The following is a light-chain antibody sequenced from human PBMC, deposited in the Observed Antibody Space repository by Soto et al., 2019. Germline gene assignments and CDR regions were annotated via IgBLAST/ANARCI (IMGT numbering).Light chain of an antibody. CDR1: QSVLYSSNNKNY. J-gene: IGKJ4*01. CDR3: QQYYSKPLT. V-gene: IGKV4-1*01. Sequence: DIVMTQSPDSLAVSLGERATINCKSSQSVLYSSNNKNYLGWYQQKVGQPPKLLIYWASTRESGVPDRFSGNGSGTDFTLTISSLQAEDVAVYYCQQYYSKPLTFGGGTKVEIK. CDR2: WAS.